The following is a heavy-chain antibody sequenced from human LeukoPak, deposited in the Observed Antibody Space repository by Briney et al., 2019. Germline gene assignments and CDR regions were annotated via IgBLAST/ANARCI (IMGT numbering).Heavy chain of an antibody. CDR3: ASPVDSSGWYPFFDY. V-gene: IGHV3-30-3*01. CDR1: GFTFSSYA. J-gene: IGHJ4*02. CDR2: ISYDGSNK. D-gene: IGHD6-19*01. Sequence: GGSLRLSCAASGFTFSSYAMHWVRQAPGKGLEWVAVISYDGSNKYYADSVKGRFTISRDNSKNTLYLQMNSLRAEDTAVYYCASPVDSSGWYPFFDYWGQGTLVTVSS.